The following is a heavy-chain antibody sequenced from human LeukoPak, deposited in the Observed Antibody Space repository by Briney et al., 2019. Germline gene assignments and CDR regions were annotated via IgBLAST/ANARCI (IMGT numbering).Heavy chain of an antibody. CDR1: GFTFSNAW. Sequence: GGSLRLSCAASGFTFSNAWMSWVRQAPGKGLEWVGRIKSKTDGGKTDYADPVKGRFTISRDDSKNTLYLQMNSLKTEDTAVYYCTTEYYDYVWGSYPYYFDYWGQGTLVTVSS. CDR2: IKSKTDGGKT. J-gene: IGHJ4*02. V-gene: IGHV3-15*01. D-gene: IGHD3-16*02. CDR3: TTEYYDYVWGSYPYYFDY.